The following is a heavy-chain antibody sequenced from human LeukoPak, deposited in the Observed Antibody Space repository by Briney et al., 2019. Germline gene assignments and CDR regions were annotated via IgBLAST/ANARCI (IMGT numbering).Heavy chain of an antibody. D-gene: IGHD6-6*01. CDR2: FNPNSGGT. Sequence: ASVKVSCKASGYTFTGYYMHWVRQAPGQGLDWMGRFNPNSGGTKYAQKFQGRVTMTRDTSISTAYMELSRLRSDDTAVYYCARVSSSSLDYYYYYMDVWGKGTTVTVSS. V-gene: IGHV1-2*06. J-gene: IGHJ6*03. CDR3: ARVSSSSLDYYYYYMDV. CDR1: GYTFTGYY.